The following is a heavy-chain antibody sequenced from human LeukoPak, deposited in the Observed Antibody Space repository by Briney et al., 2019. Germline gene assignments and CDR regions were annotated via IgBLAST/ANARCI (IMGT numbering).Heavy chain of an antibody. CDR3: ARSGYSYGYAGGYYYYYMDV. V-gene: IGHV4-4*09. Sequence: SETLSLICTVSGGSISSYYWSWLRQPPGKGLEWIGYIYTSGSTNYNPSLKSRVTISVDTSKNQFSLNLSSVTAADTAMYYCARSGYSYGYAGGYYYYYMDVWGKGTTVTVSS. J-gene: IGHJ6*03. CDR1: GGSISSYY. CDR2: IYTSGST. D-gene: IGHD5-18*01.